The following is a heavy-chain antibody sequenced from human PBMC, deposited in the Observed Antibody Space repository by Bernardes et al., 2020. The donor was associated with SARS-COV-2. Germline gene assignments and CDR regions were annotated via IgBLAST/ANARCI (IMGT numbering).Heavy chain of an antibody. Sequence: GGSLRLSCAGSGFTLSDYYMDWVRQAPGKGLEWVGRTRNKPNYYTTEYAASVKGRFTISRDESKNSLYLQMNSLKTEDTAVYYCAGSSWLYQYYYGMDVWGQGTTVTVSS. CDR3: AGSSWLYQYYYGMDV. V-gene: IGHV3-72*01. D-gene: IGHD6-13*01. CDR1: GFTLSDYY. CDR2: TRNKPNYYTT. J-gene: IGHJ6*02.